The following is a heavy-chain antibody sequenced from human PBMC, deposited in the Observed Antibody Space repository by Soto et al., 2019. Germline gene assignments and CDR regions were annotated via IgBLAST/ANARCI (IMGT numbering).Heavy chain of an antibody. CDR1: GVSIRSYF. D-gene: IGHD1-1*01. CDR2: IYASGST. Sequence: SETLSLTCTVSGVSIRSYFWSWIRQPAGKGLEWIGRIYASGSTNYNPSLKSRVTMSVATSKNQFSLKLTSVTAADTATYYCARGGMVIIPTATAFDYWGQGTLVTVSS. V-gene: IGHV4-4*07. J-gene: IGHJ4*02. CDR3: ARGGMVIIPTATAFDY.